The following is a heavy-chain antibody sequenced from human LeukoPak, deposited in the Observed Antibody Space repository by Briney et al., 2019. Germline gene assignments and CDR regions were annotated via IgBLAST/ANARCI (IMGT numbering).Heavy chain of an antibody. CDR3: ARAYSSSFPFDY. V-gene: IGHV4-61*02. CDR1: GGSISSGSYY. D-gene: IGHD6-6*01. CDR2: IYTSGST. Sequence: SQTLSLTCTVSGGSISSGSYYWSWIRQPAGKGLEWIGRIYTSGSTNYNPSLKSRVTISVDTSKNQFSLKLSSVTAADTAVYYCARAYSSSFPFDYWGQGTLVTVSS. J-gene: IGHJ4*02.